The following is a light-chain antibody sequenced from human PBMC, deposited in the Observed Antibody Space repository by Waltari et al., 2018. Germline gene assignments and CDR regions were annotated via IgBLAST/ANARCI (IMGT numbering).Light chain of an antibody. CDR3: QQTYTTPIA. CDR2: AAS. J-gene: IGKJ5*01. Sequence: DIQMTQSPFSLSASIGDRVTISCRASQNIKTYLNWYQQRPGKAPRLLIYAASSLQSGVPSSFSASGSGTDFTLTISSLQPEDFATYYCQQTYTTPIAFGQGTRLEIK. CDR1: QNIKTY. V-gene: IGKV1-39*01.